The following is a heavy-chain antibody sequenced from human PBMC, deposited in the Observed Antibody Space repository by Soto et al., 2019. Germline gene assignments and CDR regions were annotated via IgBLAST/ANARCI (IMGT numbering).Heavy chain of an antibody. J-gene: IGHJ2*01. CDR1: GFTFSSYS. CDR2: ISSSSSTI. V-gene: IGHV3-48*02. D-gene: IGHD1-1*01. Sequence: EVQLVESGGGLVQTGGSLRLSCAASGFTFSSYSMNWVRQAPGKGLEWVSYISSSSSTIYYADSVKGRFTISRDNAKNSLYLQMNSLRDEDTAVYYCARDKQQDEPYWYFDLWGRGTLVTVSS. CDR3: ARDKQQDEPYWYFDL.